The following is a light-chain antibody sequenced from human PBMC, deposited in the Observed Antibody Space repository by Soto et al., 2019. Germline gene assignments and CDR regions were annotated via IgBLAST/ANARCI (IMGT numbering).Light chain of an antibody. Sequence: DIQMTQSPSSLSASVGDRVTITCRASQSISSYLNWYQQKPGKAPKLLIYAASSLQSGVPSRFSGSGSGTDFTLTISSLQPEDFATYYCQQSYRTLTFGGGTEVEIK. V-gene: IGKV1-39*01. CDR1: QSISSY. CDR3: QQSYRTLT. J-gene: IGKJ4*01. CDR2: AAS.